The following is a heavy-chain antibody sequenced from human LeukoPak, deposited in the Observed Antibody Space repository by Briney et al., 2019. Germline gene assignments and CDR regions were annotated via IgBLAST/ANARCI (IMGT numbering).Heavy chain of an antibody. Sequence: ATVKVSCKTSGYTFTTYGIDWVRQAPGQGHERMGWISPYNGNTDYEQKFQGRFALTADTSTSTAYMELRSLRSDDTATYYCAIIDLSSGFDYWGQGTLVTVSS. D-gene: IGHD1-26*01. CDR1: GYTFTTYG. V-gene: IGHV1-18*01. J-gene: IGHJ4*02. CDR2: ISPYNGNT. CDR3: AIIDLSSGFDY.